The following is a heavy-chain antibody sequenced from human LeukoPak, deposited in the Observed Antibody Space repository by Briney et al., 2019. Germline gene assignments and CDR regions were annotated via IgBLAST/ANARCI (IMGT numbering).Heavy chain of an antibody. Sequence: TGGSLRLSCAASGFTFSDYYMSWTRQAPGKGLEWVSYISSSGSTIHYADSVKGRFTISRDNARNTLYLQLSSLRAEDTAVYYCARDTFQPGLIDSWGQGTLVTVSS. J-gene: IGHJ4*02. CDR2: ISSSGSTI. D-gene: IGHD2-2*01. V-gene: IGHV3-11*04. CDR1: GFTFSDYY. CDR3: ARDTFQPGLIDS.